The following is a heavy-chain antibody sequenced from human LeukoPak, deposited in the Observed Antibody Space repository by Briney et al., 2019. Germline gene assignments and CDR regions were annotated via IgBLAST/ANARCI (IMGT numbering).Heavy chain of an antibody. CDR1: GFTFSNYA. V-gene: IGHV3-23*01. D-gene: IGHD5-24*01. Sequence: GGSLRLSCAASGFTFSNYAMSWVRQAPGKGLEWVSTISAGGGSTYYADSVKGRFTISRDISKNALYLLMNSLRAEDTAVYYCAKDSGSNLGGDFDSWGQGTLVTVSS. J-gene: IGHJ4*02. CDR3: AKDSGSNLGGDFDS. CDR2: ISAGGGST.